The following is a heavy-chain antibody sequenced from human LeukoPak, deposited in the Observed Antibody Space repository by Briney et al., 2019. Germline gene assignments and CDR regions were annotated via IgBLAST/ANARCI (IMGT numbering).Heavy chain of an antibody. J-gene: IGHJ6*02. CDR1: GFTFSSYE. CDR3: ARVSVLLWFGEPPAHNYGMDV. D-gene: IGHD3-10*01. Sequence: PGGSLRLSCAASGFTFSSYEMNWVRQAPGKGLEWVSYISSSGSTIHYADSVKGRFTISRDNAKNSLYLQMNSLRAEDTAVYYCARVSVLLWFGEPPAHNYGMDVWGQGTTVTVSS. CDR2: ISSSGSTI. V-gene: IGHV3-48*03.